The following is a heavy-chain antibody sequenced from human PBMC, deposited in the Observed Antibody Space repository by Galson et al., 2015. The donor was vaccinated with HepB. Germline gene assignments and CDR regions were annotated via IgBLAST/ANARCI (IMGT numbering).Heavy chain of an antibody. V-gene: IGHV3-23*01. CDR1: GFTFSSYA. J-gene: IGHJ3*02. D-gene: IGHD3-22*01. CDR3: AKVVVISPDAFDI. Sequence: SLRLSCAASGFTFSSYAMSWVRQAPGKGLEWVSAISGSGGSTYYADSVKGRFTISRDNSKNTLYLQMNSLRAEDTAVYYCAKVVVISPDAFDIWGQGTMVTVSS. CDR2: ISGSGGST.